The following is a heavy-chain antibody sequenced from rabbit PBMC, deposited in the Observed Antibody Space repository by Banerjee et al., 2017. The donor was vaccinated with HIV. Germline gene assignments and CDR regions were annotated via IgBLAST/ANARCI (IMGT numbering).Heavy chain of an antibody. D-gene: IGHD7-1*01. CDR2: INTSSGDT. CDR1: GFSFSSSYY. J-gene: IGHJ4*01. Sequence: QEQLEESGGGLVQPEGSLTLTCTASGFSFSSSYYMCWVRQAPGKGLELIACINTSSGDTVYATWAKGRFTISKASWTTVTLQMTSLTAADTATYFCARDLAAVTGWNFGLWGPGTLVTVS. CDR3: ARDLAAVTGWNFGL. V-gene: IGHV1S45*01.